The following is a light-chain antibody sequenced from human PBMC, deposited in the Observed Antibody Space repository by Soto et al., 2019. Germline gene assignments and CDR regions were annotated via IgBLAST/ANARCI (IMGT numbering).Light chain of an antibody. J-gene: IGLJ3*02. CDR2: STS. V-gene: IGLV7-43*01. CDR3: LIFYGDAWV. CDR1: TGAATSGYY. Sequence: QAVVTQEPSLTVSPGGTVTLTCASSTGAATSGYYPHWFQQKPEQAPRPLIYSTSNKHSWTPARFSGSLLGGKAALTLSGVQPEDEADYYCLIFYGDAWVFGGGTKLTVL.